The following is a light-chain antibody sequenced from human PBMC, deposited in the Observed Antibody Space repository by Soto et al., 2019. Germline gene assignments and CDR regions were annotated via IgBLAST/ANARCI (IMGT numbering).Light chain of an antibody. CDR3: QQYGSSPQT. J-gene: IGKJ1*01. CDR2: GAS. Sequence: EIVLTQSPGTLSLSSGERATLSCRASQSVSSSYLAWYQQKGGQAPRLLIYGASSRATGIPNRFSGSGSGTDFTLTISRLEPEDFAVYYCQQYGSSPQTFGQGTKVEIK. CDR1: QSVSSSY. V-gene: IGKV3-20*01.